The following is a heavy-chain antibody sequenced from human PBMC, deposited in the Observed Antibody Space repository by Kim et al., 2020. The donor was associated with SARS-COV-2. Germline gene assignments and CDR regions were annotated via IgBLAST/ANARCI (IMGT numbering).Heavy chain of an antibody. CDR3: AKGASLLVIHNWFDP. V-gene: IGHV3-23*01. Sequence: GGSLRLSCAASGFTYSNYAMSWVRQAPGKGLEWVSAISGSGGSTYYADSVKGRFTISRDNSKNTLYLQMNSLRVEDTAVYYCAKGASLLVIHNWFDPWGQGGLVTVSS. J-gene: IGHJ5*02. D-gene: IGHD2-2*01. CDR1: GFTYSNYA. CDR2: ISGSGGST.